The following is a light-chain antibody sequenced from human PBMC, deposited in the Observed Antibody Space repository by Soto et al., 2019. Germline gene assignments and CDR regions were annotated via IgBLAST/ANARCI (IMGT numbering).Light chain of an antibody. J-gene: IGKJ1*01. CDR1: QSVANY. Sequence: EIVLTQSPATLSLSPGERATLSCRASQSVANYLAWYQQRPGQAPRLLIYDASNRATGIPARFRGSGSGTDFTLTISSLEPEDFAVYYCQHYNNWPPWTFGQGTKVDIK. CDR2: DAS. CDR3: QHYNNWPPWT. V-gene: IGKV3-11*01.